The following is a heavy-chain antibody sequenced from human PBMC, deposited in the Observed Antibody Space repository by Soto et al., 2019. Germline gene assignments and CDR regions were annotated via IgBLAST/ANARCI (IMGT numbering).Heavy chain of an antibody. V-gene: IGHV4-31*03. CDR2: IYYSGST. D-gene: IGHD2-15*01. CDR1: GGSISSGGYY. Sequence: QVQLQESGPGLVKPSQTLSLTCTVSGGSISSGGYYWSWIRQHPGKGLEWIGYIYYSGSTYYNPSLESRVTISVDTSKNQFSLKLSSVTAADTAVYYCAREVVVVVAATPGGWFDPWGQGTLVTVSS. J-gene: IGHJ5*02. CDR3: AREVVVVVAATPGGWFDP.